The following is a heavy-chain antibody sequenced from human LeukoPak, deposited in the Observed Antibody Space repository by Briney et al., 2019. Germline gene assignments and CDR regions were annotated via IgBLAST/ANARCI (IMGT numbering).Heavy chain of an antibody. Sequence: GGSLRLFYAASGFTFSSYRMNWVRQAPGKGLEWVSSISSSNNYIYYADSVKGRFTISRDNAKNSLYLQMNSLRAEDTAVYYCARPHSYGYDYFDYWGQGILVTVSS. CDR3: ARPHSYGYDYFDY. CDR2: ISSSNNYI. D-gene: IGHD5-18*01. CDR1: GFTFSSYR. J-gene: IGHJ4*02. V-gene: IGHV3-21*01.